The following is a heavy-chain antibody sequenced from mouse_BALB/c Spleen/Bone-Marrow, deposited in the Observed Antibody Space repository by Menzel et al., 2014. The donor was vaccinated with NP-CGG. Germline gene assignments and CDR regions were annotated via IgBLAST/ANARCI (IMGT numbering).Heavy chain of an antibody. J-gene: IGHJ1*01. V-gene: IGHV1S81*02. D-gene: IGHD2-3*01. CDR2: INPSNGGT. Sequence: VHLVESGAELVKPGASVKLSCKASGYTFTSYYMCWVKQRPGQGLEWIGEINPSNGGTNFNEKFKSKATLTVDKSSSTAYTQLSSLTSEDSAVYYCTRSDGYYVPHWYFDVWGAGTTVTVSS. CDR1: GYTFTSYY. CDR3: TRSDGYYVPHWYFDV.